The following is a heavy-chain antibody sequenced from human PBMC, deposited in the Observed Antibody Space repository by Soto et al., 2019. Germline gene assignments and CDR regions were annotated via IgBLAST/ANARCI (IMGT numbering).Heavy chain of an antibody. CDR2: LYTGTDT. V-gene: IGHV3-53*01. J-gene: IGHJ4*02. CDR1: GFTVSSTY. D-gene: IGHD5-18*01. Sequence: GGSLRLSCAASGFTVSSTYLTWVRQAPGKGLEWVAILYTGTDTVYADSVKGRFTISRDSSKNTFYLQMNSLRAEDTAVYYCARDRDTNMETFDYWGQGTLVTVSS. CDR3: ARDRDTNMETFDY.